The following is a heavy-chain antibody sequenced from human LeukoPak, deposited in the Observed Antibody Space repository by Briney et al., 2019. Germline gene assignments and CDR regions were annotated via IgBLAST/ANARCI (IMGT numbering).Heavy chain of an antibody. J-gene: IGHJ4*02. Sequence: SGTLSLTCAVSGGSISSSNWWSWVRQPPGKGLEWIGEIYHSGSTNYNPSLKSRVTISVDKSKNQFSLKLSSVTAADTAVYYCARAETYSSGWYDPFFDYWGQGTLVTVST. D-gene: IGHD6-19*01. CDR1: GGSISSSNW. V-gene: IGHV4-4*02. CDR2: IYHSGST. CDR3: ARAETYSSGWYDPFFDY.